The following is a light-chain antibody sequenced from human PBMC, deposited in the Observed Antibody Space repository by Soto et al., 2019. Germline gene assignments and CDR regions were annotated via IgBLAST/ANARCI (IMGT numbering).Light chain of an antibody. V-gene: IGKV3-15*01. J-gene: IGKJ1*01. CDR2: GAS. CDR1: QSVSSN. CDR3: QQYNKWPRT. Sequence: EIVMTQSPATVSVSIGERATLSCRASQSVSSNLAWYQQKPGQAPRLLIYGASTRATGIPARFSGSGSGTEFTLTISSLQSEDFAVYYCQQYNKWPRTFGQGTKVDIK.